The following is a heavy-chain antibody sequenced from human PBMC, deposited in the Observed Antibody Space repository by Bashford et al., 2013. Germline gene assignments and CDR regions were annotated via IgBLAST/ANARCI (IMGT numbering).Heavy chain of an antibody. CDR2: IIPIFGYS. V-gene: IGHV1-69*13. CDR3: ARGHSNYADDAFDI. CDR1: GGTFSSYA. J-gene: IGHJ3*02. Sequence: SVKGLLQGLLGGTFSSYAISWVRQAPGQGLEWMGGIIPIFGYSKLRTEVPRAESRLPADESTSTAYMELSSLRSEDTAVYYCARGHSNYADDAFDILGPKGTMVTVSS. D-gene: IGHD4-11*01.